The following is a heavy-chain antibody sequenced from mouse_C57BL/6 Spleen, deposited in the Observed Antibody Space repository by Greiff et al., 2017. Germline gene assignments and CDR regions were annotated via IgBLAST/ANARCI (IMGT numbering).Heavy chain of an antibody. CDR3: ARLYGRRAWFAY. CDR2: IDPSDSYT. CDR1: GYTFTSYW. J-gene: IGHJ3*01. Sequence: VQLQQPGAELVMPGASVKLSCKASGYTFTSYWMHWVKQRPGQGLEWIGEIDPSDSYTNYNQKFKGKSTLTVDKSSSTAYMQLSSLTSEDSAVYYCARLYGRRAWFAYWGQGTLVTVSA. V-gene: IGHV1-69*01. D-gene: IGHD1-1*01.